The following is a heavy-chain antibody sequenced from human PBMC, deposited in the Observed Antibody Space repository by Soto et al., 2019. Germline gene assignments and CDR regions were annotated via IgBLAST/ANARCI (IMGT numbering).Heavy chain of an antibody. Sequence: QVQLVQSGAEVKKPGYSVKVSCKASGGTFSSYAISWVRQAPGHGLEWMGGIIPISGTANYAQKFQGRVTITADESTSTAYMELSSLRSEDTAVYYCARSQGSSTSLEIYYYYYYGMDVWGQGTTVTVSS. D-gene: IGHD2-2*01. CDR3: ARSQGSSTSLEIYYYYYYGMDV. J-gene: IGHJ6*02. V-gene: IGHV1-69*01. CDR1: GGTFSSYA. CDR2: IIPISGTA.